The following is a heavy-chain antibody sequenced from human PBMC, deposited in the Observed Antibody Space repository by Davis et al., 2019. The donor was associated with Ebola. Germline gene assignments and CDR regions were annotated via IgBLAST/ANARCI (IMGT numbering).Heavy chain of an antibody. CDR2: INSDGSST. D-gene: IGHD3-16*01. V-gene: IGHV3-74*01. CDR3: AREGELWITFPDY. CDR1: GFTFSSYW. Sequence: GESLKISCAASGFTFSSYWMHWVRQAPGKGLVWVSRINSDGSSTSYADSVKGRFTISRDNAKNTLYLQKNSLRAEDTAVYYCAREGELWITFPDYWGQGTLVTVSS. J-gene: IGHJ4*02.